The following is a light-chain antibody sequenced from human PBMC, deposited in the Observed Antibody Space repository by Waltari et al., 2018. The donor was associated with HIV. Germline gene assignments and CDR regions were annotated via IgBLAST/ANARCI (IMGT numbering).Light chain of an antibody. V-gene: IGLV1-44*01. CDR2: TNT. CDR3: ATWDDSLNGHVV. J-gene: IGLJ2*01. CDR1: SSNIGDNT. Sequence: QSVLTQPPSASGTPGPRVTISCSGSSSNIGDNTVTWYQQLPGTAPKLLILTNTQRPSGVPDRFSGSKSGTSASLAISGLQSEDEADYYCATWDDSLNGHVVFGGGTKLTVL.